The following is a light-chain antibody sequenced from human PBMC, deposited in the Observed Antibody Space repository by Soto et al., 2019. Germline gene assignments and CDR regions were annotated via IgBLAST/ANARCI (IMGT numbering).Light chain of an antibody. CDR1: SSDVGNYVY. J-gene: IGLJ1*01. CDR3: CLYLDDKNSSD. V-gene: IGLV2-8*01. Sequence: SALTQPPSASGSPGQSVTMSCTGTSSDVGNYVYVSWYQQPPDKAPRLMIYEVNKRPPGVGDRLSGSKSGNTASLTVSGLHAEDEADYYCCLYLDDKNSSDFDTGTMLTDL. CDR2: EVN.